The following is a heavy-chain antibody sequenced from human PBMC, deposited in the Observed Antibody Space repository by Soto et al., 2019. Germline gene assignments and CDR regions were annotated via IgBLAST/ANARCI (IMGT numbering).Heavy chain of an antibody. D-gene: IGHD2-8*01. CDR1: GFTFTSSA. J-gene: IGHJ6*02. Sequence: QMQLVQSGPEVKKPGTSVKVSCKASGFTFTSSAVQWVRQARGQRLEWIGWIVVGSGNTNYAQKFQERVTITRDMSTSTAYMEVSSLRSEDTAVYYCAAGYCTNGVCYSYYYYGMDVWGQGTTVTVSS. V-gene: IGHV1-58*01. CDR3: AAGYCTNGVCYSYYYYGMDV. CDR2: IVVGSGNT.